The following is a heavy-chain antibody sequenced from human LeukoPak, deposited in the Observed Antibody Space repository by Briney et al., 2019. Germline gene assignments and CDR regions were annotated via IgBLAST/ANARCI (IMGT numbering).Heavy chain of an antibody. CDR3: ASLGANWFDP. V-gene: IGHV4-4*07. CDR2: IYTCGSA. Sequence: PSETLSLTCTVSGGSISSYYWSWLRQPAGKGLEWIGRIYTCGSANSNTALKSRVTLAVDTSKNQFSLKLSSVTAADTAVYYCASLGANWFDPWGQGTLVTVSS. J-gene: IGHJ5*02. CDR1: GGSISSYY. D-gene: IGHD3-16*01.